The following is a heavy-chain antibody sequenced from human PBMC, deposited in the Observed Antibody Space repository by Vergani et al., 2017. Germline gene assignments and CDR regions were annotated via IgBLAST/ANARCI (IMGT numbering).Heavy chain of an antibody. J-gene: IGHJ6*03. CDR1: GGSISSSSYY. CDR2: IYYSGST. CDR3: ARLRFPGRGYYYYYMDV. D-gene: IGHD3-10*01. V-gene: IGHV4-39*07. Sequence: QLQLQESGPGLVKPSETLSLTCTVSGGSISSSSYYWDWLRQPPGKGLEWIGSIYYSGSTYYNPSLKSRVTISVDTSKNQFSLKLSSVTAADTAVDYCARLRFPGRGYYYYYMDVWGKGTTVTVSS.